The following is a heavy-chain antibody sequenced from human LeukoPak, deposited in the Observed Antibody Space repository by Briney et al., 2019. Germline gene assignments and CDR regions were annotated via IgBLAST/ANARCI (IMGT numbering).Heavy chain of an antibody. CDR3: ARRWGNIVGVTYEY. Sequence: PSETLSLTCTISGSSIISVSHYWGWIRQPPGKGLEWIGDIYYTGSTYYSPSLRSRVTMSVHTSENQFSLRLNSVTAVDTAVYYCARRWGNIVGVTYEYWGQGTLVTVSS. V-gene: IGHV4-39*01. CDR2: IYYTGST. CDR1: GSSIISVSHY. J-gene: IGHJ4*02. D-gene: IGHD3-16*01.